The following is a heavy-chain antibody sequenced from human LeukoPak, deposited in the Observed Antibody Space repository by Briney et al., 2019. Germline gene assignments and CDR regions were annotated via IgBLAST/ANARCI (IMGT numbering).Heavy chain of an antibody. J-gene: IGHJ4*02. V-gene: IGHV4-59*11. CDR1: GASIGSHD. CDR2: FYYSGST. CDR3: ARNDILTGYPDY. D-gene: IGHD3-9*01. Sequence: SETLSLTCTVSGASIGSHDWSWIRQPPGKGLEWIGHFYYSGSTNYNPSLKSRVTISGDTSKNQFSLKLSSVTAADTAVYYCARNDILTGYPDYWGQGTLVTVSS.